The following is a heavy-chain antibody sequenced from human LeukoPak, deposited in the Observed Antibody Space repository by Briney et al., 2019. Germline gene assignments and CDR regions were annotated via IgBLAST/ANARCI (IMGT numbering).Heavy chain of an antibody. CDR1: GYTLTELS. CDR2: FDREDGET. J-gene: IGHJ4*02. CDR3: ATAPWQAMIVVAHI. D-gene: IGHD3-22*01. Sequence: RWASVKVSCKVSGYTLTELSMHWVRQAPGKRLEGMGGFDREDGETIYAQKFQGRVTMTEDTSTDTAYMELSSLRSEDTAVYYCATAPWQAMIVVAHIWGQGTLVAVSS. V-gene: IGHV1-24*01.